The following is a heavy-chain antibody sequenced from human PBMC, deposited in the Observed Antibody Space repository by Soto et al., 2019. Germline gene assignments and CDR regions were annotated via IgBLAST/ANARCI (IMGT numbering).Heavy chain of an antibody. CDR3: ARDQWLTPYNWFDP. Sequence: GASVKVSCKASGYTFTTYGISWVRQAPGQGLEWMGWISAYNGNTNYAQKLQGRVTMTTDTSTNTVYMELRSLRSDDTAVYYCARDQWLTPYNWFDPWGQGTLVTVSS. J-gene: IGHJ5*02. CDR1: GYTFTTYG. V-gene: IGHV1-18*01. D-gene: IGHD6-19*01. CDR2: ISAYNGNT.